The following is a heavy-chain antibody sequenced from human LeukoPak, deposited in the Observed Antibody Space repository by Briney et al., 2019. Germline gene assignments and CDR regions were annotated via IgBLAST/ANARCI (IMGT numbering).Heavy chain of an antibody. CDR2: ISSSSSYT. Sequence: GGSLRLSCAASGFTFSDYHMSWIRQAPGKGLEWVSYISSSSSYTDYADSVKGRFTISRDNAKNSLYLQMNSLRAEDTAVYYCARVYSGSYYDFDYWGQGTLVTVSS. V-gene: IGHV3-11*06. CDR1: GFTFSDYH. CDR3: ARVYSGSYYDFDY. D-gene: IGHD1-26*01. J-gene: IGHJ4*02.